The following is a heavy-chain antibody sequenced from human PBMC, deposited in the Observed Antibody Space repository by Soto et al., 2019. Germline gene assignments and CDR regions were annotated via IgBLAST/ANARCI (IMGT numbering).Heavy chain of an antibody. J-gene: IGHJ4*02. Sequence: QVQLVESGGGVVQPGRSLRLSCAASGFTFSSYGMHWVRQAPGKGLEWVAVIWYDGSNKYYADSVKGRFTISRDNSKNTLYLQMNSLRAEDTAVYYCARDQLSVSGYYFDYWGQGTLVTVSS. CDR3: ARDQLSVSGYYFDY. V-gene: IGHV3-33*01. CDR2: IWYDGSNK. D-gene: IGHD5-18*01. CDR1: GFTFSSYG.